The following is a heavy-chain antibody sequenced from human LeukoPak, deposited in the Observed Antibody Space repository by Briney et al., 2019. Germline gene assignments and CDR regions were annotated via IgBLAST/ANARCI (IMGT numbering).Heavy chain of an antibody. V-gene: IGHV1-18*04. D-gene: IGHD3-16*01. CDR3: AREVLRVWFDP. CDR2: ISAYNGNT. J-gene: IGHJ5*02. Sequence: ASVKVSCKASGYTFTSYYMHWVRQAPGQGLEWMGWISAYNGNTNYAQKLQGRVTMTTDTSTSTAYMELRSLRSDDTAVYYCAREVLRVWFDPWGQGTLVTVSS. CDR1: GYTFTSYY.